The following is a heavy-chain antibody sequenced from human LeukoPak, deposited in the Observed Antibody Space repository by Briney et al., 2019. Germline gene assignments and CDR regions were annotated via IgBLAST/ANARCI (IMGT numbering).Heavy chain of an antibody. J-gene: IGHJ6*02. CDR1: GYTFTSDG. V-gene: IGHV1-18*01. D-gene: IGHD3-22*01. CDR3: ARTPGMVVVKTFYCMDV. Sequence: ASVSVSCKTSGYTFTSDGISGVRRARGQGREWRGWIGTYKGNTISAQLFHGILTMTTDTSTSTAYMDLKHLRSDDTAVYYCARTPGMVVVKTFYCMDVWGQGTTVTVSS. CDR2: IGTYKGNT.